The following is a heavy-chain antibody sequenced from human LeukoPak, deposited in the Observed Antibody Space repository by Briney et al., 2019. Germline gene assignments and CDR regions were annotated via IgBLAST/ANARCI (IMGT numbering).Heavy chain of an antibody. J-gene: IGHJ4*02. CDR3: AKRGAVIRVVLVGFHKEAYYFDS. CDR2: ISGSGGRT. V-gene: IGHV3-23*01. Sequence: GGSLRLSCAVSGITLSNYGISWVRQAPGKGLEWVAGISGSGGRTNYADSVKGQFTISRDSPKNTLYLQMNSLRAEDTAVYFCAKRGAVIRVVLVGFHKEAYYFDSWGQGALVTVSS. CDR1: GITLSNYG. D-gene: IGHD2-21*01.